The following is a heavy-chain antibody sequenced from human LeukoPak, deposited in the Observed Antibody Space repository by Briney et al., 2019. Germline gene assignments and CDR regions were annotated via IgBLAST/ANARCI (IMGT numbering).Heavy chain of an antibody. J-gene: IGHJ3*01. CDR3: CYGSGAFFNDAFDF. CDR1: RGFITSYS. V-gene: IGHV4-4*07. D-gene: IGHD3-10*01. Sequence: SSETLSLTCNVSRGFITSYSWTWIRQPVGKGLEWIGRIFVDGRTNYNPSLKSRVTLSIDTSKNQFSLNVKSVIAADAAVYYCCYGSGAFFNDAFDFWGQGTMVTVSS. CDR2: IFVDGRT.